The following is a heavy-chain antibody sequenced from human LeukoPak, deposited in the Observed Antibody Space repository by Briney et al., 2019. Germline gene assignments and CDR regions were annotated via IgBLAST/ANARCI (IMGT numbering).Heavy chain of an antibody. V-gene: IGHV3-30-3*01. CDR1: GFTFSSYA. Sequence: GGSLRLSCAASGFTFSSYAMHWVRQAPGKGLEWVAVISYDGSNKYYADSMKGRFTISRDNSKNTLYLQMNSLRAEDTAVYYCARESTIYCSSTSCYSGFDYWGQGTLVTVSS. CDR2: ISYDGSNK. D-gene: IGHD2-2*02. J-gene: IGHJ4*02. CDR3: ARESTIYCSSTSCYSGFDY.